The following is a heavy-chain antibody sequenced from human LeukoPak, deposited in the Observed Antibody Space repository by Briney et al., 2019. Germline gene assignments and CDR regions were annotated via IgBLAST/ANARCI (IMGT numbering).Heavy chain of an antibody. CDR3: ARGNNSNDEGWFDP. Sequence: ASVKVSCKASGYTFTGYYMHWVRQAPGQGLEWMGWINPNSGGTNYAQKFQGWVTMTRDTSISTAYMELSRLRSDDTAVYYCARGNNSNDEGWFDPWGQGTLVTVSS. V-gene: IGHV1-2*04. CDR1: GYTFTGYY. D-gene: IGHD1-20*01. J-gene: IGHJ5*02. CDR2: INPNSGGT.